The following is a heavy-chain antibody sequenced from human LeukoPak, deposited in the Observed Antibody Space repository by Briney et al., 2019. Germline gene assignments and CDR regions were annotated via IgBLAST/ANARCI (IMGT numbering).Heavy chain of an antibody. CDR2: IYYSGST. Sequence: SETLSLTCTVSGGSISSYYWSWIRQPPGKGLEWIGYIYYSGSTNYNPSLKSRVTISVDTSKNQFSLKLSSVTAADTAVYYCAREEYYYDSSGYSMDYWGQGTLVTVSS. J-gene: IGHJ4*02. V-gene: IGHV4-59*12. CDR3: AREEYYYDSSGYSMDY. D-gene: IGHD3-22*01. CDR1: GGSISSYY.